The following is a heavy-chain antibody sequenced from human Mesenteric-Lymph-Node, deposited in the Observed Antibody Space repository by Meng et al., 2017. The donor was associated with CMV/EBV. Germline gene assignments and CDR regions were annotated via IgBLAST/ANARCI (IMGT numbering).Heavy chain of an antibody. J-gene: IGHJ4*02. V-gene: IGHV3-11*01. CDR1: GFSFSEFY. D-gene: IGHD1-1*01. CDR2: ISGGSGTR. Sequence: GESLKISCAASGFSFSEFYMTWVRQAPGKGLEWVAYISGGSGTRRYADSVEGRFTISRDNAKKSLYLQLDNLRAEDTAKYFCATRNLHCDHNDCLQYYFDHWGQGTLVTVSS. CDR3: ATRNLHCDHNDCLQYYFDH.